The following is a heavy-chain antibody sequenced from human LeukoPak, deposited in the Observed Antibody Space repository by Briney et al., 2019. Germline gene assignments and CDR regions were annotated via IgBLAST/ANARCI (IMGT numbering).Heavy chain of an antibody. J-gene: IGHJ4*02. CDR2: IYYSGST. V-gene: IGHV4-59*01. Sequence: SETLSLTCTVSGGSISSYYWSWIRQPPGKGLEWIGYIYYSGSTNYNPSLKSRVTISVDTSENQFSLKLSSVTAADTAVYYCARGPGIAAAGPNTDYWGQGTLVTVSS. D-gene: IGHD6-13*01. CDR3: ARGPGIAAAGPNTDY. CDR1: GGSISSYY.